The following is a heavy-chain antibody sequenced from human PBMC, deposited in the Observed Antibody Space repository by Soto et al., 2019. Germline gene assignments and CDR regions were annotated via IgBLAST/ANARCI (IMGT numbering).Heavy chain of an antibody. J-gene: IGHJ6*02. CDR1: LFSLNTGDVC. CDR2: IYWDDDE. CDR3: VRNWRYYGGDYYYGMDA. D-gene: IGHD3-10*01. Sequence: TLENPTQTFMTNCTFLLFSLNTGDVCVCWIRQRRGKAMEWLALIYWDDDERYRPSLRSRLNITKDTINNQVVHTMTNMDPEDTATYYCVRNWRYYGGDYYYGMDAWGQGT. V-gene: IGHV2-5*02.